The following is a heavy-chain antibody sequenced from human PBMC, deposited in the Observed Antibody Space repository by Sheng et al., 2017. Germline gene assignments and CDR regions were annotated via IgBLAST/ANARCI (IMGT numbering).Heavy chain of an antibody. CDR2: ISSSGSTI. J-gene: IGHJ5*02. CDR3: AKEIYCSGGSCYSAGWFDP. CDR1: GFTFSSYE. V-gene: IGHV3-48*03. D-gene: IGHD2-15*01. Sequence: EVQLVESGGGLVQPGGSLRLSCAASGFTFSSYEMNWVRQAPGKGLEWVSYISSSGSTIYYADSVKGRFTISRDNAKNSLYLQMNSLRAEDTAVYYCAKEIYCSGGSCYSAGWFDPWGQGTLVTVSS.